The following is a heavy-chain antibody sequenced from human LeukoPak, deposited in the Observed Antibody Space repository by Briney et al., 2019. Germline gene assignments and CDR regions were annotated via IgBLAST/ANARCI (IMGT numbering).Heavy chain of an antibody. V-gene: IGHV3-48*01. CDR2: ISSSSSTI. CDR3: ARDGAVAGPVHFDY. D-gene: IGHD6-19*01. J-gene: IGHJ4*02. Sequence: GGSLRLSCAASGFTFSSYSMNWVRQAPGKGLEWVSYISSSSSTIYYADSVKGRFTISRDNAKNSLYLQMNSLRAEDTAVYYCARDGAVAGPVHFDYWGQGTLVTVSS. CDR1: GFTFSSYS.